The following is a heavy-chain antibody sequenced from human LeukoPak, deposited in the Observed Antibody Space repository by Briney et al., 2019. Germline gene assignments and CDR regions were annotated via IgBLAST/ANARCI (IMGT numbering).Heavy chain of an antibody. CDR3: AREIKRAAMVFSVSNPIDY. D-gene: IGHD5-18*01. J-gene: IGHJ4*02. CDR2: ISSSSSYI. Sequence: PGGTLRLSCAGSGFPFSIYGMNWVRQAPGKGLEWVSSISSSSSYIYYADSVKGRFTISRDNAKNSLYLQMNSLRAEDTAVYYCAREIKRAAMVFSVSNPIDYWGQGTLVTVSS. CDR1: GFPFSIYG. V-gene: IGHV3-21*01.